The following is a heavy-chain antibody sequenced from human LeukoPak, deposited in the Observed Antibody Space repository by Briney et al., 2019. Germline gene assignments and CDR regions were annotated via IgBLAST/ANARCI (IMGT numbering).Heavy chain of an antibody. J-gene: IGHJ4*02. CDR2: ISSSGSTI. CDR1: GFTFSSYE. Sequence: PGGSLRLSCAASGFTFSSYEMNWVRQAPGKGLEWVSYISSSGSTIYYADSVKGRFTISRDDAKNSLYLQMNSLRAEDTAVYDGARDFLNTRWGQGTLVTVPS. V-gene: IGHV3-48*03. D-gene: IGHD3-3*01. CDR3: ARDFLNTR.